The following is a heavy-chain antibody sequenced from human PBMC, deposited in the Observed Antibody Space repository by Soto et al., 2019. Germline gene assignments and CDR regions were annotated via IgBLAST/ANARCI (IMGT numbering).Heavy chain of an antibody. CDR1: GVSISGNIYC. Sequence: QLQLQESGPGLVKPSETLSLTCTVSGVSISGNIYCWGWIRQPPGKGLQWIGSIYSSGTTYYNPSPKSRVTISVDTCKNQFSLRLSSVTAADTAVYYCARVMPPKYGSSHDYFDYWGQRTLVTVSS. V-gene: IGHV4-39*01. CDR3: ARVMPPKYGSSHDYFDY. CDR2: IYSSGTT. J-gene: IGHJ4*02. D-gene: IGHD6-13*01.